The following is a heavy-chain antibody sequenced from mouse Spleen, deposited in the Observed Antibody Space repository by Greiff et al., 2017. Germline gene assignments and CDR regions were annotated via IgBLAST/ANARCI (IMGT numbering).Heavy chain of an antibody. V-gene: IGHV3-6*02. J-gene: IGHJ3*01. D-gene: IGHD1-2*01. CDR3: ARPPFTTATSAWFAY. CDR2: ISYDGSN. Sequence: VQLQQSGPGLVKPSQSLSLTCSVTGYSITSGYYWNWIRQFPGNKLEWMGYISYDGSNNYNPSLKNRISITRDTSKNQFFLKLNSVTTEDTATYYCARPPFTTATSAWFAYWGQGTLVTVSA. CDR1: GYSITSGYY.